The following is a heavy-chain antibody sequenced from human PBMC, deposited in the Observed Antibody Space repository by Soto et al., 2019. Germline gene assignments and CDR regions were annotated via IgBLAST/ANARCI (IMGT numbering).Heavy chain of an antibody. Sequence: QVQLVQSGAEVKKPGASVKVSCKASGYTFTSYAMHWVRQAPGQRLEGMGWINAGNGNTKYSQKFQGRVTITRDTSASTAYMELSSLRSEDTAVYYCARDYDSSGYSDYNWCDPWGQGTLVTVSS. V-gene: IGHV1-3*01. CDR2: INAGNGNT. CDR3: ARDYDSSGYSDYNWCDP. J-gene: IGHJ5*02. D-gene: IGHD3-22*01. CDR1: GYTFTSYA.